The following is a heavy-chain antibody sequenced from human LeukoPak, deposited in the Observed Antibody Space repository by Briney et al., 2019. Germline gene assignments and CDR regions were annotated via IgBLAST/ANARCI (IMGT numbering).Heavy chain of an antibody. V-gene: IGHV3-33*01. J-gene: IGHJ6*03. CDR3: ARGYPGYLDV. CDR2: IWYDGSNK. D-gene: IGHD2-2*02. Sequence: PGGSLRLSCAASGFTFSTYGMYWVRQAPGKGLEWVALIWYDGSNKYYGDSVKGRFTISRDSSKNTLYLQMNSLRAEDTAVYYCARGYPGYLDVWGRGTTVTVSS. CDR1: GFTFSTYG.